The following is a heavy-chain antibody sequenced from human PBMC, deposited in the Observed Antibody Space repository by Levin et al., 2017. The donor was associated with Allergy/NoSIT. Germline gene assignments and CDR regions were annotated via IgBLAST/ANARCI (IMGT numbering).Heavy chain of an antibody. CDR2: SRNKADSYRT. Sequence: LSLTCAASGFTFSDHYMDWVRQAPGKGLEWVGRSRNKADSYRTHYAASVEGRFTISRDDSKNSLWLQMNSLQTEDTAIYYCTSTGTPFNWGQGTLVTVSS. CDR3: TSTGTPFN. J-gene: IGHJ4*02. D-gene: IGHD1-1*01. V-gene: IGHV3-72*01. CDR1: GFTFSDHY.